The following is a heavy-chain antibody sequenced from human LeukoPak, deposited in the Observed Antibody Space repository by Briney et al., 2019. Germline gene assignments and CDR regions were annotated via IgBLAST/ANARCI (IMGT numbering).Heavy chain of an antibody. CDR2: INAGNGDT. J-gene: IGHJ4*02. CDR3: ARIYDILTGYLDY. D-gene: IGHD3-9*01. CDR1: GYTFTSYA. V-gene: IGHV1-3*01. Sequence: ASVKVSCKASGYTFTSYAMHWVRQAPGQRLERMGWINAGNGDTKYSQKFQGRVTITRDTSASTAYMELSSLRSEDTAVYYCARIYDILTGYLDYWGQGTLVTVSS.